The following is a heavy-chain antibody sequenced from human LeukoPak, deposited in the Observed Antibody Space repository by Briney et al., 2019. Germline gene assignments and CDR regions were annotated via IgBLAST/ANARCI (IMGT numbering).Heavy chain of an antibody. CDR2: ISSSSSYI. CDR1: GFTFSSYS. Sequence: GGSLRLSCAASGFTFSSYSMNWVRQAPGKGLEWVSSISSSSSYIYDADSVKGRFTISRDNAKNSLYLQMNSLRAEDTAVYYCARGSIVVAGPLEDWGQGTLVTVSS. J-gene: IGHJ4*02. V-gene: IGHV3-21*01. CDR3: ARGSIVVAGPLED. D-gene: IGHD6-19*01.